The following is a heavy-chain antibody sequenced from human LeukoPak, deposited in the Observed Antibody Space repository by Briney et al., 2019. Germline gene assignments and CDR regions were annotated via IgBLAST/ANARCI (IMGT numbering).Heavy chain of an antibody. CDR1: GGSISSSNW. J-gene: IGHJ4*02. D-gene: IGHD6-6*01. Sequence: PSGTLSLTCAVSGGSISSSNWWSWVRQPPGKGLEWIGEIYHSGSTNYNPSLKSRVTISVDTSKNQFSLKLSSVTAADTAVYYCARVVRYSSSSTFDYWGQGTLVTVSS. CDR3: ARVVRYSSSSTFDY. V-gene: IGHV4-4*02. CDR2: IYHSGST.